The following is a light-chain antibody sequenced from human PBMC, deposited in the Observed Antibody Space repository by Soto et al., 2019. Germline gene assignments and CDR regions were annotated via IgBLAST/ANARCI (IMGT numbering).Light chain of an antibody. Sequence: QSVLTQPPSASGTPGQRVTISCSGSSSNIGSDTVNWYQQPPGTAPKLLIYSGYQRSSGVPHRFSGSKSGTSASLAISGLQSEDEADYYCAAWDDSLNGWVFGGGTKLTVL. CDR3: AAWDDSLNGWV. J-gene: IGLJ3*02. CDR1: SSNIGSDT. CDR2: SGY. V-gene: IGLV1-44*01.